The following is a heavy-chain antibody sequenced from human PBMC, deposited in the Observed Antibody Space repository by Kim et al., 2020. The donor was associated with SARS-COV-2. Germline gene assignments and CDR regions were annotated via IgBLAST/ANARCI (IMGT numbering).Heavy chain of an antibody. Sequence: GGSLRLSCAASGFTFSSYGMHWVRQAPGKGLEWVAVISYDGSNKYYADSVKGRFTISRDNSKNTLYLQMNSLRAEDTAVYYCATPRANYDFCRGPLEYWGQGPL. J-gene: IGHJ1*01. CDR3: ATPRANYDFCRGPLEY. CDR2: ISYDGSNK. V-gene: IGHV3-30*03. D-gene: IGHD3-3*01. CDR1: GFTFSSYG.